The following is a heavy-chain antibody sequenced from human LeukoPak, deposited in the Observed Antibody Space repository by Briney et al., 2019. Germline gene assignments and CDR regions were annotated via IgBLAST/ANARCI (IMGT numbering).Heavy chain of an antibody. V-gene: IGHV1-24*01. CDR3: ATGGIRARGFDY. CDR1: GSTLTELS. Sequence: ASVKLSCTVSGSTLTELSMHWVRQAPGKGLEWMGGFDPEDGETIYAQKYQGRVTMTEDTSTDTAYMELGSLRSEDTAVNYCATGGIRARGFDYWGQGTLVTVSS. D-gene: IGHD3-10*01. J-gene: IGHJ4*02. CDR2: FDPEDGET.